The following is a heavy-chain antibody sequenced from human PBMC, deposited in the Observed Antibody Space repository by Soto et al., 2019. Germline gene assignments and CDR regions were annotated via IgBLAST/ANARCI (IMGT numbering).Heavy chain of an antibody. Sequence: QHPGKGLEWIGSIYYSGSTSYNPSLKSRVTISVDTSKNQFSLKLSSVTDADTAVYYCVFFFSSRRRHTRYRSGLGIPAQPLFRSRHS. D-gene: IGHD2-2*02. V-gene: IGHV4-39*01. J-gene: IGHJ5*01. CDR3: VFFFSSRRRHTRYRSGLGIPAQPLFRSRHS. CDR2: IYYSGST.